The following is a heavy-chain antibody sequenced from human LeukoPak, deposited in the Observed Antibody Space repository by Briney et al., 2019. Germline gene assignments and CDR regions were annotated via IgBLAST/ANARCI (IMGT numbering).Heavy chain of an antibody. CDR3: ARDLAYTMIVVVPTEEAFDI. D-gene: IGHD3-22*01. V-gene: IGHV3-48*01. J-gene: IGHJ3*02. Sequence: PGGSLRLSCAASGFTFSSYSMNWVRQAPGKGLEWVSYISSGSSTIYYADSVKGRFAISRDNAKNSLYLQMNSLRAEDTAVYYCARDLAYTMIVVVPTEEAFDIWGQGTMVTVSS. CDR1: GFTFSSYS. CDR2: ISSGSSTI.